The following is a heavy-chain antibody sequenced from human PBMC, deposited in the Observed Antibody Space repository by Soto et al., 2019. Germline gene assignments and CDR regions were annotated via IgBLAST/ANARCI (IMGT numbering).Heavy chain of an antibody. CDR1: GGSISSSSYY. Sequence: QLQLQESGPGLVKPSETLSLTCTVSGGSISSSSYYWGWIRQPPGKGLEWIGSIYYSGSTYYNPSLKSRVTISVDTSKNQFSLKLSSVTAADTAVYYCARQGNSSSWYLFDYWGQGTLVTVSS. V-gene: IGHV4-39*01. CDR2: IYYSGST. CDR3: ARQGNSSSWYLFDY. D-gene: IGHD6-13*01. J-gene: IGHJ4*02.